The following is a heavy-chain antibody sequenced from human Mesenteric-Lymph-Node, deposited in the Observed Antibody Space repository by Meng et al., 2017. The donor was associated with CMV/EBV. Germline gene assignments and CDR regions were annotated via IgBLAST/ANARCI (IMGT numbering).Heavy chain of an antibody. V-gene: IGHV1-46*01. CDR2: INPSGGST. Sequence: VSCKASGYTFTSYYMHWVRQAPGQGLEWMGIINPSGGSTNYAQKFQGRVTMTRDTSTSEVYMELSSLRSEDTAVYYCARRGGSGWDYWGQGTLVTVSS. D-gene: IGHD6-19*01. CDR3: ARRGGSGWDY. CDR1: GYTFTSYY. J-gene: IGHJ4*02.